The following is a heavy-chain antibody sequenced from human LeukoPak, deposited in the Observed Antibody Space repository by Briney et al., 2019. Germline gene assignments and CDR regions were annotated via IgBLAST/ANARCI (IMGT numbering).Heavy chain of an antibody. J-gene: IGHJ3*02. CDR3: VRDHHRRLYDSQARDTFDI. V-gene: IGHV3-23*01. D-gene: IGHD3-22*01. Sequence: GGSLRLSCAASGFTFSSYAMSWVRQAPGKGLEWVSGISSSGGSTVYADSVKGRFTISRDNFRNTVFLQMNSLRAEDTAVYYCVRDHHRRLYDSQARDTFDIWGQGTMVTVSS. CDR2: ISSSGGST. CDR1: GFTFSSYA.